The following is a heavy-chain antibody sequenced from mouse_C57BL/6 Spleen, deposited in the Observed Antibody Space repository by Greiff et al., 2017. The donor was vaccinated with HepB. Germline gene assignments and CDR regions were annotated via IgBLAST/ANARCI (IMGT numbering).Heavy chain of an antibody. CDR1: GFTFSSYA. V-gene: IGHV5-9-1*02. Sequence: EVMLVESGEGLVKPGGSLKLSCAASGFTFSSYAMSWVRQTPEKRLEWVAYISSGGDYIYYADTVKGRFTISRDNARNTLYLQMSSLKSEDTAMYYCTRGENYYGSSSWFAYWGQGTLVTVSA. CDR2: ISSGGDYI. J-gene: IGHJ3*01. CDR3: TRGENYYGSSSWFAY. D-gene: IGHD1-1*01.